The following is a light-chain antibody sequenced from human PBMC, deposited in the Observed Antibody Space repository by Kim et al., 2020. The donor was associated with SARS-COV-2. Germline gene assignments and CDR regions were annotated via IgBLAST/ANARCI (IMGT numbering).Light chain of an antibody. CDR2: DEN. Sequence: TMRSTGKGGNSRRYYEGCWHQKQPGDPPIVIIDENNQRPAGPPRRFGGNTSGNTAFLTIAGQQAEEEDDYCCSWDSSGSNVLFGGGTRLTVL. J-gene: IGLJ2*01. CDR3: SWDSSGSNVL. V-gene: IGLV3-19*01. CDR1: NSRRYY.